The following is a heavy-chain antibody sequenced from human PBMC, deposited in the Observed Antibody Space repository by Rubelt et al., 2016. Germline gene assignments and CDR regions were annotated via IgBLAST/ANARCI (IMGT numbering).Heavy chain of an antibody. CDR1: GFTFSNAW. V-gene: IGHV3-15*01. CDR2: IKSKTDGGIT. CDR3: TTLFTIREVTGY. D-gene: IGHD3-10*01. Sequence: VQLVESGGGVVQPGRSLRLSCAASGFTFSNAWMSWVRQAPGKGLEWVGRIKSKTDGGITDYAAPVKGRFTISRDDSKNTLYLQMNSLRTEDTAVYYCTTLFTIREVTGYWGQGTLVTVSS. J-gene: IGHJ4*02.